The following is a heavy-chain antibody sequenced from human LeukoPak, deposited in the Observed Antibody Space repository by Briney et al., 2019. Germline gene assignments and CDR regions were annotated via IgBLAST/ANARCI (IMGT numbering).Heavy chain of an antibody. D-gene: IGHD2-2*02. CDR2: XNHSGST. V-gene: IGHV4-34*01. J-gene: IGHJ6*03. CDR3: ARGRARYCSSTSCYRYYYYMDV. CDR1: GGSFSGXY. Sequence: SEXXXXXXAXXGGSFSGXYWSWIRQPPGKGLEWIGEXNHSGSTNYNPSLKSRVTISVETSKNEFSLKRSSVTAADTAVYYCARGRARYCSSTSCYRYYYYMDVWGKGTTVTVSS.